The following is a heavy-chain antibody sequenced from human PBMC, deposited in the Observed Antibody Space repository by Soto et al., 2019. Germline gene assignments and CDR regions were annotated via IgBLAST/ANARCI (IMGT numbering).Heavy chain of an antibody. V-gene: IGHV1-46*01. D-gene: IGHD1-26*01. CDR2: INPSGGST. J-gene: IGHJ6*02. Sequence: ASVEVSCKASRYTFTNFYMHWLRQAPGQGLEWTGIINPSGGSTTYPQKFQGRVTMTRDTSTSTVHMELITLRPEDTAVYYCARSQVGRPLDGWGPGTTVTVSS. CDR1: RYTFTNFY. CDR3: ARSQVGRPLDG.